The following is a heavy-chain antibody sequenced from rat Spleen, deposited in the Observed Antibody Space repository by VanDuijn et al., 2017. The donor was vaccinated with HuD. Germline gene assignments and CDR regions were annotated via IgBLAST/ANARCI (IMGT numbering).Heavy chain of an antibody. CDR3: TTVRWGDY. D-gene: IGHD1-12*02. CDR1: GFTFRNHD. CDR2: ISSGGGAT. Sequence: EVQLVESGGGLVQPGRSLKLSCTASGFTFRNHDMAWARPVPTKGLEWIASISSGGGATYYRDSVKGRFTISRDNAKSTLYLQMDSLRSEDTATYYCTTVRWGDYWGQGVMVTVSS. J-gene: IGHJ2*01. V-gene: IGHV5-27*01.